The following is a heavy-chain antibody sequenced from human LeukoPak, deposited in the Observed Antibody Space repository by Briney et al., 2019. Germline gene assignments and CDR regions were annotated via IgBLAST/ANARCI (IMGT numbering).Heavy chain of an antibody. D-gene: IGHD2-21*02. CDR1: GGSISSGSYY. CDR2: IYTSGST. V-gene: IGHV4-61*02. J-gene: IGHJ3*02. CDR3: VRAQVVVATGFDAFDI. Sequence: SQTLSLTCTVSGGSISSGSYYWSWIRQPAGKGLEWIGRIYTSGSTNYNPSLKSRVTISVDTSKNQFSLKLSSVTAADTAVYYCVRAQVVVATGFDAFDIWGQGTMVTVSS.